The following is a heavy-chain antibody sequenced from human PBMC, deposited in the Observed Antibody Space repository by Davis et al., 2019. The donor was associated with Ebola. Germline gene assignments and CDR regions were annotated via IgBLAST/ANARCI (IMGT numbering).Heavy chain of an antibody. CDR1: GGSFSGYY. D-gene: IGHD3-10*01. Sequence: GSLRLSCAVYGGSFSGYYWSRIRQPPGKGLEWIGEINHSGSTNYNPSLKSRVTISVDTSKNQFSLKLSSVTAADTAVYYCARRNGVRGLTAGYYYGMDVWGQGTTVTVSS. J-gene: IGHJ6*02. V-gene: IGHV4-34*01. CDR3: ARRNGVRGLTAGYYYGMDV. CDR2: INHSGST.